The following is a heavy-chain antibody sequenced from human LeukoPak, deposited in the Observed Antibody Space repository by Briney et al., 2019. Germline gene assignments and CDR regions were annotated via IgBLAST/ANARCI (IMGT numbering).Heavy chain of an antibody. J-gene: IGHJ5*02. CDR1: GFTFSSYA. CDR3: ARAGYSYGHGWFDP. CDR2: ISGSGGGT. Sequence: GGSLRLSCAASGFTFSSYAMSWVRQAPGKGLEWVSAISGSGGGTYYADSVKGRFTISRDNAKNLLYLQMNSLRAEDTAVYYCARAGYSYGHGWFDPWGQGTLVTVSS. V-gene: IGHV3-23*01. D-gene: IGHD5-18*01.